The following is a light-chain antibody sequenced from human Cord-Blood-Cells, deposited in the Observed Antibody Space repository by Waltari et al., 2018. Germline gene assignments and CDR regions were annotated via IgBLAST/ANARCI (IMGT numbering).Light chain of an antibody. V-gene: IGLV3-21*04. J-gene: IGLJ3*02. Sequence: SYVLTQPPSVSVAPGKTARITCGGNNIGSKRVHWYQQKPGPATVLVIYYDSDRPSGIPERFSGSNSGNTATLTISRVEAGDEADYYCQVWDSSSDHRVFGGGTKLTVL. CDR1: NIGSKR. CDR2: YDS. CDR3: QVWDSSSDHRV.